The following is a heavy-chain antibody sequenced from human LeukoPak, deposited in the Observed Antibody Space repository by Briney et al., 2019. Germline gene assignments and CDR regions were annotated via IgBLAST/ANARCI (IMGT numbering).Heavy chain of an antibody. Sequence: PGGSLRLSCAASGFTVSSNYMSWVRQAPGKGLEWVSVIYSGGSTYYADSVKGRFTISRDNSKNTLYLQMNSLRAEDTAVYYCAREHSRGHYDFWTRETFYYYYMDVWGKGTTVTVSS. CDR3: AREHSRGHYDFWTRETFYYYYMDV. D-gene: IGHD3-3*01. CDR1: GFTVSSNY. CDR2: IYSGGST. V-gene: IGHV3-66*02. J-gene: IGHJ6*03.